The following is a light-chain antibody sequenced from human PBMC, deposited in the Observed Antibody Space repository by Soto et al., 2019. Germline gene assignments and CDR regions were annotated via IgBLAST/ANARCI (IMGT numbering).Light chain of an antibody. J-gene: IGLJ3*02. V-gene: IGLV1-40*01. Sequence: SVLTQPPSVSGAPGQRVTISCTGSSSNIGAGYDVHWYQQLPGTAPKLLIYGNSNRPSGVPDRFSGSKSGTSASLAITGLQAEDEAEYYCQSYDSSLSWVFGGGTKLTVL. CDR3: QSYDSSLSWV. CDR2: GNS. CDR1: SSNIGAGYD.